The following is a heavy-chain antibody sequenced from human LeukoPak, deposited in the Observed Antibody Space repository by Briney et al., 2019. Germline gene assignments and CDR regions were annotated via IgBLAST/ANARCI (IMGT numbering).Heavy chain of an antibody. Sequence: GGSLRLSRAASGFTLSSYEMHWVRQPSGKGLEWVSAVGVGHDTFYGGSVKGRFTISRDNARNSVYLQMHSLRAGDTGVYYCARESGGSGTLPYDFWGHGTMVTVSS. D-gene: IGHD3-10*01. CDR1: GFTLSSYE. CDR2: VGVGHDT. CDR3: ARESGGSGTLPYDF. V-gene: IGHV3-13*01. J-gene: IGHJ3*01.